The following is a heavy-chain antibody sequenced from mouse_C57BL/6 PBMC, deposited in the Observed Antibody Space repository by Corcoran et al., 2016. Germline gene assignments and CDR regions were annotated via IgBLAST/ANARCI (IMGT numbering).Heavy chain of an antibody. J-gene: IGHJ3*01. CDR2: ISYDGSN. V-gene: IGHV3-6*01. CDR1: GYSITSGYY. D-gene: IGHD2-1*01. Sequence: DVQLQESGPGLVKPSQSMSLTCSVTGYSITSGYYWNWIRQFPGNKLEWMGYISYDGSNNYNPSLKNRISITRDTYKNQFFLKLNSVTTEDTATYYCARVDGNSEAWFAYWGQGTLVTVSA. CDR3: ARVDGNSEAWFAY.